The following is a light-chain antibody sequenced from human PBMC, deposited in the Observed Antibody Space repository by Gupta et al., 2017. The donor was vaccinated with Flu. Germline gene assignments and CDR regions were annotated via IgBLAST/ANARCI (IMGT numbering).Light chain of an antibody. J-gene: IGLJ1*01. CDR1: SSDVGGYNY. V-gene: IGLV2-14*03. CDR3: TSYTSSITYV. Sequence: QSALTQPASVSGSPGQPLTISCTGTSSDVGGYNYVSWYQQHPGKAPKLMIYDVSNRPSGVSNRFSGSKSGNTASLTISGLQAEDEADYYCTSYTSSITYVFGTGTKVTVL. CDR2: DVS.